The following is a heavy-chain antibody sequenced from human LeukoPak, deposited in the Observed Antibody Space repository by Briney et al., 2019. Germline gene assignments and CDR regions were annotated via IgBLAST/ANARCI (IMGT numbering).Heavy chain of an antibody. Sequence: SETLSLTCTVSGGSVSSGSYYWSWIRQPPRKGLEWIGYIYYSGSTNYNPSLKSRVTISVDTSKNQFSLKLSSVTAADTAVYYCARTPTVTTLILSFRPKNWFDPWGQGTLVTVSS. D-gene: IGHD4-17*01. CDR2: IYYSGST. CDR1: GGSVSSGSYY. J-gene: IGHJ5*02. V-gene: IGHV4-61*01. CDR3: ARTPTVTTLILSFRPKNWFDP.